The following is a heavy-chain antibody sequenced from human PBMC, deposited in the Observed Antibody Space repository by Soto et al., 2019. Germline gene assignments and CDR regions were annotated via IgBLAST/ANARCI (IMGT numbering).Heavy chain of an antibody. V-gene: IGHV4-4*02. J-gene: IGHJ5*02. Sequence: QVQLRESGPGLVKTSGTLSLTCVVSGGSISSTNWWTWVRQPPGKGLEGIGEIYHSGSPTFSPSPRARATISVEKSNTQFSLRLRSVTAADTAVYYCATLPPRIVVALLPIPTWGQGILVTVSS. CDR2: IYHSGSP. CDR1: GGSISSTNW. D-gene: IGHD2-21*01. CDR3: ATLPPRIVVALLPIPT.